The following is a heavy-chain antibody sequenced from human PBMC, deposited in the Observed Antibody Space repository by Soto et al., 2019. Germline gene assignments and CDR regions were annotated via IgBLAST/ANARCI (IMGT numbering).Heavy chain of an antibody. J-gene: IGHJ5*02. CDR3: ARETRTRCEP. CDR1: GGSVNSGGYS. D-gene: IGHD2-2*01. CDR2: IDQSGTT. Sequence: PLPLPCADSGGSVNSGGYSWSWIRQAPGKGLEWIGYIDQSGTTYSNPSLKSRVTLSVEKSKNQFYLNLSSVTAADTAVYYCARETRTRCEPWGRGTPGTVSS. V-gene: IGHV4-30-2*01.